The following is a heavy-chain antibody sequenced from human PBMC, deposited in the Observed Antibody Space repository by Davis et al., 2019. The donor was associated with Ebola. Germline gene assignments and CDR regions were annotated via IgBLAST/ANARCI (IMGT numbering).Heavy chain of an antibody. D-gene: IGHD2-15*01. CDR1: GFTFSSYA. V-gene: IGHV3-23*01. CDR2: ISGSGGST. J-gene: IGHJ4*02. CDR3: AKVLPVAAYRGVYYFDY. Sequence: GESLKISCAASGFTFSSYAMSWVRQPPGKGLEWVSAISGSGGSTYYADSVKGRFTISRDNSKNTLYLQMNSLRAEDTAVYYCAKVLPVAAYRGVYYFDYWGQGTLVTVSS.